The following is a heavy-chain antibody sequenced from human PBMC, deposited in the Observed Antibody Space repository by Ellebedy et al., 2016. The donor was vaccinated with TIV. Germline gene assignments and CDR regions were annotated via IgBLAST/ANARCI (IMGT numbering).Heavy chain of an antibody. CDR1: GDSISNGGYY. V-gene: IGHV4-31*03. J-gene: IGHJ3*02. Sequence: SETLSLTCTVSGDSISNGGYYWGWIRQHPGKGLEYIGYIYYSGRTDYNPSLERRVTISVDTSKNQFSLKLSSVTAADTAVYYCARDFHDYGIDAFDIWGQGTLVTVSS. CDR3: ARDFHDYGIDAFDI. D-gene: IGHD4-17*01. CDR2: IYYSGRT.